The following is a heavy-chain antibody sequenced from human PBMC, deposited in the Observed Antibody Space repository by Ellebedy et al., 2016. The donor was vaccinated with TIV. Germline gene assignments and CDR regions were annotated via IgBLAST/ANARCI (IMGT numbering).Heavy chain of an antibody. J-gene: IGHJ4*02. CDR1: GFRFGDYY. V-gene: IGHV3-23*01. Sequence: PGGSLRLSCAASGFRFGDYYMTWIRQAPGKGLEWVSTISNTGGRTYYADSVEGRFIISRDNSKKTLYLQMNSLRADDTAVYYCAKGRGGGSDSSAPRYYFDYWGLGTLVTVSS. CDR2: ISNTGGRT. D-gene: IGHD3-22*01. CDR3: AKGRGGGSDSSAPRYYFDY.